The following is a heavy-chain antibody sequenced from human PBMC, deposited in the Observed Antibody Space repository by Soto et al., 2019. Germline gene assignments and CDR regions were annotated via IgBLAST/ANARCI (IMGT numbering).Heavy chain of an antibody. J-gene: IGHJ5*02. Sequence: SETLSLTCAVYGGSFSGYYWSWIRQPPGKGLEWIGEINHSGSTNYNPSLKSRVTISVDTSKNQFSLKLSSVTAADTAVYYCARGRVTMIVVVSRRNWFDPWGQGTLVTVSS. CDR2: INHSGST. CDR1: GGSFSGYY. D-gene: IGHD3-22*01. CDR3: ARGRVTMIVVVSRRNWFDP. V-gene: IGHV4-34*01.